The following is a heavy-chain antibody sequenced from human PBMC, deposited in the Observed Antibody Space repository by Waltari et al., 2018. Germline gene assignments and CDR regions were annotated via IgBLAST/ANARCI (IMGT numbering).Heavy chain of an antibody. J-gene: IGHJ2*01. CDR2: ISISSSYT. CDR3: ARDKGDAFWYFDL. Sequence: QLVESGGGLVKPGGSLRLSCEASDFSISDYYMSWIRQAPGRGLEWLSYISISSSYTNYTDSVKGRFTISRNNAKNLVYLEMNNLRPEDTAVYFCARDKGDAFWYFDLWGHGTLVSVSS. D-gene: IGHD3-16*01. CDR1: DFSISDYY. V-gene: IGHV3-11*06.